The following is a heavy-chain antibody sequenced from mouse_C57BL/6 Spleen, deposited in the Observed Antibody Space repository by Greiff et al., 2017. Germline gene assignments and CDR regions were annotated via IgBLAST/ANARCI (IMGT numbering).Heavy chain of an antibody. V-gene: IGHV1-82*01. D-gene: IGHD1-1*01. CDR1: GFAFSRSW. J-gene: IGHJ2*01. CDR3: AGYYYGSTYFAY. CDR2: LYPGDGDT. Sequence: QVQLQQSGPELVKPGASVKISCKASGFAFSRSWMNWVKQRPGKGLEWIGRLYPGDGDTNYNGKFKGKATLTADKSSSTAYMQLSSLTSEDSAVYCSAGYYYGSTYFAYWGQGTTLTVSS.